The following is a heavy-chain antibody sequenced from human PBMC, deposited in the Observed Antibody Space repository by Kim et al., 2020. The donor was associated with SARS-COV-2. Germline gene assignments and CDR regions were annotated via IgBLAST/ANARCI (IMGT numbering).Heavy chain of an antibody. Sequence: GGSLRLSCAASGFTFGGNWMNWVRQAPGKGLEWVSNIKQDGSDKYYVYSVKGRFTISRDNAKNSLYLEINSLRVEDTAVYYCARGGYFFDNWGQGALVT. D-gene: IGHD3-10*01. CDR1: GFTFGGNW. J-gene: IGHJ4*02. CDR3: ARGGYFFDN. CDR2: IKQDGSDK. V-gene: IGHV3-7*01.